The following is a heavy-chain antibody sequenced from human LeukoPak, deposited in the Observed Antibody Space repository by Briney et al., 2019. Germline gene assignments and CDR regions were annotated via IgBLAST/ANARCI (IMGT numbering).Heavy chain of an antibody. Sequence: TSETLSLTCAVSGYSISSGYYWGWIRQPPGKGLEWIGSIYHSGSTYYNPSLKSRVTISIDTSKNQFSLRLSSVTAADTAVYYCARRSYAVGFADWGQGPPVTVSS. V-gene: IGHV4-38-2*01. D-gene: IGHD4-23*01. J-gene: IGHJ4*02. CDR2: IYHSGST. CDR1: GYSISSGYY. CDR3: ARRSYAVGFAD.